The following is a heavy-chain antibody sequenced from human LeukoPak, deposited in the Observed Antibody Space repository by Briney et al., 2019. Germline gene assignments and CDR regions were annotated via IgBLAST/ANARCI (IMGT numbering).Heavy chain of an antibody. CDR2: ISYDGSNK. V-gene: IGHV3-30*18. D-gene: IGHD4-17*01. J-gene: IGHJ3*02. CDR1: GFTFSSYG. Sequence: PGRSLRLSCAASGFTFSSYGMHWVRQAPGKGLEWVAVISYDGSNKYYADSVKGRFTISRDNSKNTLYLQMNSLRAEDTAVYYCAKVYGDYSAFDIWGQGTTVTVSS. CDR3: AKVYGDYSAFDI.